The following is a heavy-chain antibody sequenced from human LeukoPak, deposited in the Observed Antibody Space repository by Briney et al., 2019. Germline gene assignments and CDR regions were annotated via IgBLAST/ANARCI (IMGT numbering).Heavy chain of an antibody. CDR3: AMEVPREGCYDSSGFSH. D-gene: IGHD3-22*01. Sequence: PSETLSLTCAVYGGSFSGYYWSWIRQPPGKGLEWIGEINHSGSTNYNPSLKSRVTISVDTSKNQFSLKLSSVTAADTAVYYCAMEVPREGCYDSSGFSHWGQGTLVTVSS. CDR2: INHSGST. CDR1: GGSFSGYY. V-gene: IGHV4-34*01. J-gene: IGHJ4*02.